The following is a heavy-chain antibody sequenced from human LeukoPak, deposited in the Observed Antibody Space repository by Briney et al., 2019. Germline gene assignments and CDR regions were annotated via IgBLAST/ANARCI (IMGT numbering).Heavy chain of an antibody. CDR3: ARGLGYRSSTSCYTGDYYYYMDV. Sequence: GGSLRLSCAASGFTFSSYGMHWVRQAPGKGLEWVAVIWYDGSNKYYADSVKGRFTISRDNSKNTLYLQMNSLRAEDTAVYYCARGLGYRSSTSCYTGDYYYYMDVWGKGTTVTVSS. CDR1: GFTFSSYG. D-gene: IGHD2-2*02. CDR2: IWYDGSNK. V-gene: IGHV3-33*01. J-gene: IGHJ6*03.